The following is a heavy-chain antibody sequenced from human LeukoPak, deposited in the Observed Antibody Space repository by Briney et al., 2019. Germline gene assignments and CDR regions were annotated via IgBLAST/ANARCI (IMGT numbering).Heavy chain of an antibody. J-gene: IGHJ6*03. Sequence: SETLSLTCAVYGGSFSDYYRSWIRQPPGKGLEWIGEINDSGSTYYNPSLRSRVTMSIDTSKNQFSLKLTSVTAADTAVYYCARAYYYCMDVWGKGTTVTVSS. CDR1: GGSFSDYY. CDR3: ARAYYYCMDV. V-gene: IGHV4-34*01. CDR2: INDSGST.